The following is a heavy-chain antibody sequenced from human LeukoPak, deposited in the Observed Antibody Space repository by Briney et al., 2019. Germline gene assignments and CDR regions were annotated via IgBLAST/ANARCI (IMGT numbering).Heavy chain of an antibody. CDR1: GGSISSGGYY. V-gene: IGHV4-31*03. D-gene: IGHD3-3*01. J-gene: IGHJ3*02. CDR2: IYYSGST. Sequence: PSETLSLTCTVSGGSISSGGYYWSWIRQHPGKGLEWIGYIYYSGSTYYNPSLKSRVTISVDTSKNQFSLKLSSVTAADTAVYYCAREHHITIFGVANDAFDIWGQGTMVTVSS. CDR3: AREHHITIFGVANDAFDI.